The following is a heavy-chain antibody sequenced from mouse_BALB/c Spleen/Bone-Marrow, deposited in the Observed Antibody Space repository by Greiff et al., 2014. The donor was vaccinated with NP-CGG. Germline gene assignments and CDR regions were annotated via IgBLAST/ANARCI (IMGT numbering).Heavy chain of an antibody. CDR3: ASAYYVNYDALDY. CDR1: GYTFSSYW. J-gene: IGHJ4*01. V-gene: IGHV1-9*01. Sequence: QVQLQQSGAELMKPGASMKISCKATGYTFSSYWIEWVKQRPGHGLEWIGEILTGSGSYNYNERAYGKARFTVDTSSSTAYMQLRSQTSEDSAVYYCASAYYVNYDALDYWGQGTSVTVSS. D-gene: IGHD2-10*01. CDR2: ILTGSGSY.